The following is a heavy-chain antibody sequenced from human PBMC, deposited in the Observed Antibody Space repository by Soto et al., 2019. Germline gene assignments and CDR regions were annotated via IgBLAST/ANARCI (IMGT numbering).Heavy chain of an antibody. CDR1: GITFSSYA. J-gene: IGHJ4*02. V-gene: IGHV3-23*01. CDR3: AKAGSDIVAKITGCDY. CDR2: ISGSGGST. D-gene: IGHD5-12*01. Sequence: EVQLLESGGDLVQPGGSLRLSCGASGITFSSYAMNWVRQAPGKGLEWVSAISGSGGSTYYADSVKGRFTISRDNSKNTLYLQMNSLRAEATAVYYCAKAGSDIVAKITGCDYWGQGTLVTISS.